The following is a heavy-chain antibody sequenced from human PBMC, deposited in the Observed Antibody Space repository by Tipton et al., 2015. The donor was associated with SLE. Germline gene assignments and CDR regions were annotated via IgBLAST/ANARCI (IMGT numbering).Heavy chain of an antibody. CDR1: GGSISSYY. CDR2: IYTSGST. D-gene: IGHD6-19*01. J-gene: IGHJ4*02. Sequence: LRFSCTVSGGSISSYYWSWIRQPPGKGLEWIGYIYTSGSTNYNPSLKSRVTISVDTSKNQFSLKLSSVTAADTAVYYCARRALAVAGFDYWGQGTLVTVSS. CDR3: ARRALAVAGFDY. V-gene: IGHV4-4*08.